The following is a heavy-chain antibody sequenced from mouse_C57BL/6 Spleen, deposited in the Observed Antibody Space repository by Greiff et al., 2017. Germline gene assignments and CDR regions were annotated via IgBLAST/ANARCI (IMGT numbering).Heavy chain of an antibody. Sequence: VQLQQSGPGLVQPSPSLSITCTVSGFSLTSYGVHWVRQSPGKGLEWLGVIWSGGSTAYNAAFISRLSISKDNSKSQVFFKMNSLQADDTAIYYCARSSLHYDYVKVFAYWGQGTLVTVSA. CDR3: ARSSLHYDYVKVFAY. D-gene: IGHD2-4*01. V-gene: IGHV2-2*01. J-gene: IGHJ3*01. CDR2: IWSGGST. CDR1: GFSLTSYG.